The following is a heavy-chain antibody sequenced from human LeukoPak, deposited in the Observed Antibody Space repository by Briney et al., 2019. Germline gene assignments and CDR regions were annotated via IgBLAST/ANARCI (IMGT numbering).Heavy chain of an antibody. D-gene: IGHD1-20*01. Sequence: GGSLRLSCAASGFTFSAYWMGWARQAPGKGLEWVANINQGGSAKFYVDSVKGRFTISRDNAENSLSLQMNTLRADDTAMYYCARLGPITKDHYIDVWGRGTTVTVSS. J-gene: IGHJ6*03. CDR1: GFTFSAYW. V-gene: IGHV3-7*01. CDR3: ARLGPITKDHYIDV. CDR2: INQGGSAK.